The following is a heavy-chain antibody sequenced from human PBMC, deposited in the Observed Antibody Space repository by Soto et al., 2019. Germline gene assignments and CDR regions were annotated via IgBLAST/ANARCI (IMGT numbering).Heavy chain of an antibody. CDR2: IIPIFGTA. Sequence: QVQLVQSGAEVKKPGSSVKVSCKASGGTFSSYAISWVRQAPGQGLEWMGGIIPIFGTANYAQKFQGRVTIPADESTSTAYMELSSLRSEDTAVYYCARDRRYSGSYTGRFYYGMDVWGQGTTVTVSS. CDR1: GGTFSSYA. CDR3: ARDRRYSGSYTGRFYYGMDV. V-gene: IGHV1-69*12. J-gene: IGHJ6*02. D-gene: IGHD1-26*01.